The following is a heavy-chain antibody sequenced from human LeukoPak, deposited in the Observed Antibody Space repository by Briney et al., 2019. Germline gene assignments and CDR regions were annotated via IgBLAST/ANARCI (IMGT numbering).Heavy chain of an antibody. D-gene: IGHD3-9*01. Sequence: SETLSLTCTVPGVSISSGTHYWGWVRQPPGKGLEWVGSIFYRGTTFYSPSLKSRVTVSIDTSKNQFSLNLNSVTAADTAVYYCARHDYDLLTGYTINWFDPWGQGILVTVSS. J-gene: IGHJ5*02. CDR3: ARHDYDLLTGYTINWFDP. CDR1: GVSISSGTHY. V-gene: IGHV4-39*01. CDR2: IFYRGTT.